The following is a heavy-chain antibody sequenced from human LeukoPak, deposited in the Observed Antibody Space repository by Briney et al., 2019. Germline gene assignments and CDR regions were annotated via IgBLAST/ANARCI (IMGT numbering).Heavy chain of an antibody. V-gene: IGHV3-30*02. CDR1: GFTFSGFG. D-gene: IGHD4-17*01. CDR2: IRHDGNDK. Sequence: GGSLRLSCAASGFTFSGFGMHWVRQAPGKGLEWVTFIRHDGNDKYYADSVKGRFTISRDNSKNTLYLQMNSLRADDTAVYYCAKDSLPGGDQSYWGQGTLVTVSS. CDR3: AKDSLPGGDQSY. J-gene: IGHJ4*02.